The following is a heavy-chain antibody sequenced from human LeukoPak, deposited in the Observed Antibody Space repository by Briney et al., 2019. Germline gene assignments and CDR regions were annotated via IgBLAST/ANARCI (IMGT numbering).Heavy chain of an antibody. Sequence: ASVKVSCKASGYTFTSYYMHWVRQAPGQGLEWMGIINPSGGSTSYAQKFQGRVTMTRDTSTSTVYMELSSLRSEDTAVYYCAREGGYGGNQSPSPENYYYYGMDVWGQGTTVTVSS. J-gene: IGHJ6*02. CDR2: INPSGGST. D-gene: IGHD4-23*01. V-gene: IGHV1-46*01. CDR1: GYTFTSYY. CDR3: AREGGYGGNQSPSPENYYYYGMDV.